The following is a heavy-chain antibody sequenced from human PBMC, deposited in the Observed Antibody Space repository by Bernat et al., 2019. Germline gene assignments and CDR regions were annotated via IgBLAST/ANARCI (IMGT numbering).Heavy chain of an antibody. V-gene: IGHV2-70*01. J-gene: IGHJ4*02. CDR2: IDWDDDK. CDR3: ARGGGYDSAHDS. D-gene: IGHD5-12*01. CDR1: GFSLSTSGMC. Sequence: QVTLRESGPALVKPTQTLTLTCTFSGFSLSTSGMCGSWIRQPPGKALEWLAPIDWDDDKYYSTSLKTRLTISKDTSKNPVILTLTNMDPVDTATYSCARGGGYDSAHDSWGQGTLVTVSS.